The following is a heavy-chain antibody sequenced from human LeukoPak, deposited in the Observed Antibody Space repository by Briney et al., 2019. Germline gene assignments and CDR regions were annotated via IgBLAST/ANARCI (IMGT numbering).Heavy chain of an antibody. V-gene: IGHV4-34*01. Sequence: PSETLSLTCAVYGGSFSGYYWSWIRQPPGKGLEWIGEINHSGSTNYNPSLKSRVTISVETSKNQFSLKLSSVTAADTAVYYCARGYSGSYSTFDYWGQGTLVTVSS. D-gene: IGHD1-26*01. CDR2: INHSGST. CDR3: ARGYSGSYSTFDY. J-gene: IGHJ4*02. CDR1: GGSFSGYY.